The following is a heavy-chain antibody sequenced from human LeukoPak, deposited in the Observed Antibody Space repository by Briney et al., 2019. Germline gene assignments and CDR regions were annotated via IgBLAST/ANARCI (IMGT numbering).Heavy chain of an antibody. V-gene: IGHV1-24*01. Sequence: GASVKVSCKVSGYIFTELSMHWVRQSPGKGLEWMGGSDPESGKTVYAQNFQGRVTMTEDTSADTAYMELSSLRSEDTAVYYCAIDTVYYDPPSYWGQGTLVTVSS. D-gene: IGHD3-16*01. CDR3: AIDTVYYDPPSY. J-gene: IGHJ4*01. CDR1: GYIFTELS. CDR2: SDPESGKT.